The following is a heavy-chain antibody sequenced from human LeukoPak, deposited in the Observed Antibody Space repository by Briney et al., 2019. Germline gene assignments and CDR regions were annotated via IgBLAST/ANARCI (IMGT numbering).Heavy chain of an antibody. CDR3: ARDLRGSTSFDS. Sequence: PGGSLRLSCAASGFTFSSYSMNWVRQAPGKGLEWVSSISSSSSYIDYADSVRGRFTVSRDNAKNSLCLQMNSLRTEDTAVYYCARDLRGSTSFDSWGQGTLVTVSS. J-gene: IGHJ4*02. D-gene: IGHD2/OR15-2a*01. V-gene: IGHV3-21*01. CDR1: GFTFSSYS. CDR2: ISSSSSYI.